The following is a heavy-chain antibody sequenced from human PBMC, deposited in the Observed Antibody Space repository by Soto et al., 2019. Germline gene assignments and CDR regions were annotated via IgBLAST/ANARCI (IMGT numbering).Heavy chain of an antibody. CDR3: ARLLRNYYYYGMDV. V-gene: IGHV4-39*01. CDR2: IYYSGST. J-gene: IGHJ6*02. CDR1: GGSISSSSYY. Sequence: SETLSLTCTVSGGSISSSSYYWGWIRQPPGKGLEWIGSIYYSGSTYYNPSLKSRVTISVDTSKNQFSLKLSSVTAADTAVYYCARLLRNYYYYGMDVWGQGTTVTVSS.